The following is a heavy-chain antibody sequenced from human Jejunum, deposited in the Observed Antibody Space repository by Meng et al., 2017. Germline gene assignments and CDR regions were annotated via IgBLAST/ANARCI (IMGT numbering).Heavy chain of an antibody. Sequence: SETLSLTCTVSGGSINNPSYYWGWIRQPPGKGLEWIGYIYYTGSTSYNPSLKSRVTMSVDTSKNQFSLKLSSVTAADTAVYYCAREWSAFDIWGQGTMVTVSS. CDR2: IYYTGST. V-gene: IGHV4-61*01. J-gene: IGHJ3*02. CDR1: GGSINNPSYY. CDR3: AREWSAFDI. D-gene: IGHD3-3*01.